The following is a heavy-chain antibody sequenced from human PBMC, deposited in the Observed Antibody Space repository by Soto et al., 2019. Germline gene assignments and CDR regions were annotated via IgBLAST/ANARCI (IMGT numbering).Heavy chain of an antibody. D-gene: IGHD3-9*01. V-gene: IGHV4-34*01. CDR3: ARLVTHRNNYYYYGMDV. Sequence: SETLSLTCAVYGGSFSGYYWSWIRQPPGKGLEWIGEINHSGSTNYNPSLKSRVTISVDTSKNQFSLKLSSVTAADTAVYYCARLVTHRNNYYYYGMDVWGQGTTVTVSS. CDR2: INHSGST. CDR1: GGSFSGYY. J-gene: IGHJ6*02.